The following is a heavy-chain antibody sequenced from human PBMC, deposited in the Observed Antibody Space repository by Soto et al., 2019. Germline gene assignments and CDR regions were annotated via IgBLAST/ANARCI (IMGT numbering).Heavy chain of an antibody. CDR2: IYPGDSDT. CDR1: GYSFTSYW. Sequence: GESLKISCKGSGYSFTSYWIGWVRQMPGKGLEWMGIIYPGDSDTSYSPSFQGQVTISADKSISTAYLQWSSLKSSDTAMYYCARFLGKGDDSGSFMDFWGKGTPVTVSS. V-gene: IGHV5-51*01. CDR3: ARFLGKGDDSGSFMDF. J-gene: IGHJ6*03. D-gene: IGHD3-16*01.